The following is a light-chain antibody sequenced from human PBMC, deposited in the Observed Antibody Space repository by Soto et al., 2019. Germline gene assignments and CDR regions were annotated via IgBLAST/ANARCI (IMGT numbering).Light chain of an antibody. CDR2: SAS. J-gene: IGKJ1*01. V-gene: IGKV4-1*01. CDR3: QQYYSLPWT. CDR1: QRVSSTSNNKSN. Sequence: DIVMTQSPDSLAVSLGERATINCRSSQRVSSTSNNKSNLAWFQQKPGQPPNLLVHSASTREPGAPDRFSGSGSGTDFILTISSLQAEDVATYYCQQYYSLPWTFGQGTKVEIK.